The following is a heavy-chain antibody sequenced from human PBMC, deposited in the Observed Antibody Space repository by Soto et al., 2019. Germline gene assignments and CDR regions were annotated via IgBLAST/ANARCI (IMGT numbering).Heavy chain of an antibody. CDR2: IYPGDSDT. CDR3: ARTLLDGSSYQSGYFDY. Sequence: GESLKISCKDSVYSFTSYWIGWVRQMPGKGLEWMGIIYPGDSDTRYSPSFQGQVTISADKSISTAYLQWSSLKASDTAMYYCARTLLDGSSYQSGYFDYWGQGTLVTVSS. D-gene: IGHD6-13*01. V-gene: IGHV5-51*01. CDR1: VYSFTSYW. J-gene: IGHJ4*02.